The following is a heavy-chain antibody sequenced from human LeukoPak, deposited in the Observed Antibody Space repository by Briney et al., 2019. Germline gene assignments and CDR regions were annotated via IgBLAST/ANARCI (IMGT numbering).Heavy chain of an antibody. J-gene: IGHJ4*02. Sequence: ASVKVSCKASGYTFTSHGISWVRQAPGQGLEWMGWISTYNGNTDYAQKFQGRVTMTRNTSIYTAYMELSSLNSEDTAVYYCARGSDTSGWYRELDYWGQGTLVTVSS. CDR1: GYTFTSHG. V-gene: IGHV1-8*02. CDR3: ARGSDTSGWYRELDY. D-gene: IGHD6-19*01. CDR2: ISTYNGNT.